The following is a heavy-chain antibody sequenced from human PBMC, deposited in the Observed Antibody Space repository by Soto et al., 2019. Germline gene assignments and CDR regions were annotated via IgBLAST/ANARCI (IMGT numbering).Heavy chain of an antibody. Sequence: GSLRLSCAASGFTFSSYAMSWVRQAPGKGLEWVSAISGSGGSTYYADSVKDRFTISRDNSKNTLYLQMNSLRAEDTAVYYCAKEGKSNYDYVWGSYRPIEYWGQGTLVTVSS. D-gene: IGHD3-16*02. CDR3: AKEGKSNYDYVWGSYRPIEY. CDR1: GFTFSSYA. CDR2: ISGSGGST. J-gene: IGHJ4*02. V-gene: IGHV3-23*01.